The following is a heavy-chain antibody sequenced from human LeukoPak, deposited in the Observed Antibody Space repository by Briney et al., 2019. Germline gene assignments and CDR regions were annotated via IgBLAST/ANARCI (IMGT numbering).Heavy chain of an antibody. CDR3: ARYSSGYDLFGYYYYMDV. CDR2: ISAYNGNT. J-gene: IGHJ6*03. CDR1: GYTFTSFG. Sequence: GASVKVSCKASGYTFTSFGISWVRQAPGQGLEWMGWISAYNGNTNYAQKLQGRVTMTTDTSTSTAYMELRSLRSDDTAVYYCARYSSGYDLFGYYYYMDVWGKGTTVTVSS. D-gene: IGHD5-12*01. V-gene: IGHV1-18*01.